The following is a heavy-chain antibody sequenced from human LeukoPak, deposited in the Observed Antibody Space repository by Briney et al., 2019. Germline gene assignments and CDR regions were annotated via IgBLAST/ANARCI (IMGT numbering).Heavy chain of an antibody. Sequence: SVKVSCKASGGTFSSYAISWVRQAPGRGLEWMGGIIPIFGTANYAQKFQGRVTITADESTSTAYMELSSLRSEDTAVYYCASCPGPCYYYHGMDVWGQGTTVTVSS. CDR2: IIPIFGTA. CDR1: GGTFSSYA. CDR3: ASCPGPCYYYHGMDV. J-gene: IGHJ6*02. V-gene: IGHV1-69*01.